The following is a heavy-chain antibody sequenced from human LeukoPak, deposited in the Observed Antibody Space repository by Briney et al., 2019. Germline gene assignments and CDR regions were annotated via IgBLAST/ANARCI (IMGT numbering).Heavy chain of an antibody. CDR1: GVTFSNYV. V-gene: IGHV3-30*03. CDR2: IEHDGSNK. J-gene: IGHJ1*01. CDR3: ARSFFQWNYGSCLDS. Sequence: GGSLSLSCAASGVTFSNYVMQWVRQAPGKGLEWVALIEHDGSNKYYADYVKGRFTISRETSKTTVYLQMNSLRPEDTAVYSCARSFFQWNYGSCLDSWGQGTLVTVS. D-gene: IGHD1-7*01.